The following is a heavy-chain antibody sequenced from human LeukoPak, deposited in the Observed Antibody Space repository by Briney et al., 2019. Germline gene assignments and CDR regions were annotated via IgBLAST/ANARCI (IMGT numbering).Heavy chain of an antibody. Sequence: SEALSLTCTVSGGSISSYYWSWIRQPPGKGLEWIGYIYYSGSTNYNPSLKSRVTISVDTSKNQFSLKLSSVTAADTAVYYCARDRGVNLLNRYFDLWGRGTLVTVSS. CDR2: IYYSGST. CDR3: ARDRGVNLLNRYFDL. D-gene: IGHD3-10*01. CDR1: GGSISSYY. V-gene: IGHV4-59*01. J-gene: IGHJ2*01.